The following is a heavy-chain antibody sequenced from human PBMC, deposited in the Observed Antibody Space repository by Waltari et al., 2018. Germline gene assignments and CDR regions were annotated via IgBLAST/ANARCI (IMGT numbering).Heavy chain of an antibody. CDR1: GFTFSNAG. D-gene: IGHD6-25*01. J-gene: IGHJ6*02. CDR2: IKSKTDGGTT. CDR3: AAAAHYYGMDV. Sequence: EVQLVESGGGLVKPGGSLRLSCAAYGFTFSNAGMSWVRQAPGKGLEWVGRIKSKTDGGTTDYAAPVKGRFTISRDDSKNTLYLQMNSLKTEDTAVYNCAAAAHYYGMDVWGQGTTVTVSS. V-gene: IGHV3-15*01.